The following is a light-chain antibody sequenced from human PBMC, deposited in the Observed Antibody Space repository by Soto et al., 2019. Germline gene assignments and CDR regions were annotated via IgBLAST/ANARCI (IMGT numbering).Light chain of an antibody. CDR1: QSVSNW. CDR2: DAS. Sequence: DIQITQSPSTLSASVGARVTMTCRASQSVSNWLAWYQQKPGKAPKLLIYDASSLESGVPSRFSGSGSGTEFTLTISSLQPDDFATYYCQQYNSYSRTFGQGTKVDI. CDR3: QQYNSYSRT. V-gene: IGKV1-5*01. J-gene: IGKJ1*01.